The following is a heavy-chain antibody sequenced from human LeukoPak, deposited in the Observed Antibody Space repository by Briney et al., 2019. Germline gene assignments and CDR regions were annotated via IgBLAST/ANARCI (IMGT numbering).Heavy chain of an antibody. CDR1: GGSLSSYY. CDR2: ISTSGNT. V-gene: IGHV4-4*07. D-gene: IGHD3-3*01. J-gene: IGHJ3*02. Sequence: SETLSLTCTVSGGSLSSYYWSWIRQPAGKGLEWIGRISTSGNTNYNPSLKSRVAMSVDTSKNQFSLKLSSVTAADTAVYYCARGVYYDVWSGYYSGAFDIWGQGTMVTVSS. CDR3: ARGVYYDVWSGYYSGAFDI.